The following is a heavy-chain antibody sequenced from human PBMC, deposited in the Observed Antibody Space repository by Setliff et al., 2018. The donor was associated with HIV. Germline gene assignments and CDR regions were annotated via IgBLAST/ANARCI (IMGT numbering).Heavy chain of an antibody. CDR1: GGSISSSSYY. CDR3: ARDGGLDSSSWFGFHWFDP. Sequence: PSETLSLTCTVSGGSISSSSYYWGWIRQPPGKGLEWIGSIYYSGSTYYNPSLKSRVTISVDTSKNQFSLKLSSVTAADTAVYYCARDGGLDSSSWFGFHWFDPWGQGTQVTVSS. D-gene: IGHD6-13*01. J-gene: IGHJ5*02. CDR2: IYYSGST. V-gene: IGHV4-39*07.